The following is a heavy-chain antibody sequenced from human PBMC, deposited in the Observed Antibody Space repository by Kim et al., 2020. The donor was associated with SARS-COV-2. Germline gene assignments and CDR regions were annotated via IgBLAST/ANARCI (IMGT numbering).Heavy chain of an antibody. CDR2: ISHSGNT. Sequence: SETLSLTCNVSGYSISSGYYWGWIRQPPGRGLEWIGSISHSGNTYYKSSLKSRVTISIDTSKNQFSLKLTFVTAADTAVYYCARAPEGYCNGGSCYSFGYWGQGTPVTVS. CDR3: ARAPEGYCNGGSCYSFGY. V-gene: IGHV4-38-2*02. J-gene: IGHJ4*02. D-gene: IGHD2-15*01. CDR1: GYSISSGYY.